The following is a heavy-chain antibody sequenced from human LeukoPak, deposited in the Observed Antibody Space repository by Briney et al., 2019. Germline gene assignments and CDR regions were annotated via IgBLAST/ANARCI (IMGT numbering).Heavy chain of an antibody. D-gene: IGHD3-9*01. CDR2: INHSGST. CDR3: ARGSVVWYYDILTGYPPLLFGY. CDR1: GGSFSGYY. Sequence: KSSETLSLTCAVYGGSFSGYYWSWIRQPPGKGLEWIGEINHSGSTNYNPSLKSRVTISVDTSKNQFSLKLSSVTAADTAVYYCARGSVVWYYDILTGYPPLLFGYWGQGTLVTVSS. J-gene: IGHJ4*02. V-gene: IGHV4-34*01.